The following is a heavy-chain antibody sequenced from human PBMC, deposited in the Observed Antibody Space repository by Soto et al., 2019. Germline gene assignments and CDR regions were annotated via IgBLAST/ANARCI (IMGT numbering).Heavy chain of an antibody. CDR2: ISSSSSYI. V-gene: IGHV3-21*01. CDR1: GFTFSSYS. CDR3: ARDLKISPPPEVHYYSYYGTDX. Sequence: GSLKLSCAASGFTFSSYSMNWVRQAPGKGLEWVASISSSSSYIYYADSVKGRFTISRDNAKNSLYLQMNSLRAEDTAVHYCARDLKISPPPEVHYYSYYGTDXSGQVTLFSVS. J-gene: IGHJ6*02.